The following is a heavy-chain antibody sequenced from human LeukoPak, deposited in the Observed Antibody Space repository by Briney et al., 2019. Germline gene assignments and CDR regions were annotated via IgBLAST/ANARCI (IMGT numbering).Heavy chain of an antibody. J-gene: IGHJ5*02. CDR3: ARGCPQAAAGSGWFDP. Sequence: SETLSLTCAVYGGSFSGYYWSWIRQPPGKGLEWIGEINHSGSTNYNPSLKSRVTISVDTSKNQFYLKLSSVTAADTAVYYCARGCPQAAAGSGWFDPWGQGTLVTVSS. CDR2: INHSGST. CDR1: GGSFSGYY. D-gene: IGHD6-13*01. V-gene: IGHV4-34*01.